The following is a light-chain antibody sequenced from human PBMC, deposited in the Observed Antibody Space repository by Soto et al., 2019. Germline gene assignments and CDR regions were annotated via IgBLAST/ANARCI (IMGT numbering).Light chain of an antibody. J-gene: IGLJ2*01. CDR2: DVT. Sequence: QSALTQPASVSGSPGQSITISCTGTSSDVGGYNHVSWYQQHPGKAPKLMIYDVTDRPSWVSNRFSGSKSDNTASLAISGLQAEDEADYYCNSYTSTNTLVFGGGTKVTVL. CDR3: NSYTSTNTLV. V-gene: IGLV2-14*03. CDR1: SSDVGGYNH.